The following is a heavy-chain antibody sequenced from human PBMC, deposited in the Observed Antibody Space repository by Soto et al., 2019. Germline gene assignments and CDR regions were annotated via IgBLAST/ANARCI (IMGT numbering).Heavy chain of an antibody. V-gene: IGHV2-5*02. CDR2: IYWVHEK. J-gene: IGHJ3*02. D-gene: IGHD1-26*01. CDR1: VFSLSDHGSG. CDR3: AHRLTWDAFVI. Sequence: QITLKESGPTLVKRTQNLTLTCTFSVFSLSDHGSGVGWLCQPPGKALEWLALIYWVHEKIYSPSLKTRLTITKDTSKHQVLLTMTNMDSVDTATYYCAHRLTWDAFVIWVQGTMITVSS.